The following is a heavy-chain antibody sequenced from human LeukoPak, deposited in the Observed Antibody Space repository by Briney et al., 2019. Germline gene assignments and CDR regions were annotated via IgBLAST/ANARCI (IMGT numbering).Heavy chain of an antibody. J-gene: IGHJ1*01. CDR2: ISSSSSYI. D-gene: IGHD2-15*01. CDR1: GFTFSSYS. CDR3: ARDFAARAEYFQH. V-gene: IGHV3-21*01. Sequence: GGSLRLSCAASGFTFSSYSMNWVRQAPGKGLEWVSSISSSSSYIYYADSVKGRFTISRDNAKNSLYLQVNSLRAEDTAVYYCARDFAARAEYFQHWGQGTLVTVSS.